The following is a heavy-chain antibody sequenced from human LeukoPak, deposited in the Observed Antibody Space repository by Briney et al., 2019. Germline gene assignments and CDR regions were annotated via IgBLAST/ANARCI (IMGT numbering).Heavy chain of an antibody. D-gene: IGHD6-13*01. CDR2: IYPGDSDT. V-gene: IGHV5-51*01. Sequence: GESLKISCKGSGYSFTSYWIGWVRQMPGKGLEWMGAIYPGDSDTRYSPSFQGQVTISADKSISTAYLQWSSLKASDTAMYYCARTHSSSWSGFDYWGQGTLVTVSS. J-gene: IGHJ4*02. CDR3: ARTHSSSWSGFDY. CDR1: GYSFTSYW.